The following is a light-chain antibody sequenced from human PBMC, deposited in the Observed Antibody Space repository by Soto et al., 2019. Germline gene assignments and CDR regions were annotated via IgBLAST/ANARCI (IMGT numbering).Light chain of an antibody. V-gene: IGKV3-20*01. CDR1: QSVSNY. CDR2: GAS. Sequence: EIVLTQSPGPLSLSPGERATLSRRASQSVSNYLAWYQRKPGQAPRLLIYGASSRATGIPDRFSGSGSGTDFTLTISRLEPEDFAVYYCHQYGGSPQTFGQGTKVEIK. J-gene: IGKJ1*01. CDR3: HQYGGSPQT.